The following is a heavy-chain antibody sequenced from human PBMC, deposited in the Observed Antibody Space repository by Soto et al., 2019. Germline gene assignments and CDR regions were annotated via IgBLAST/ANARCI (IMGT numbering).Heavy chain of an antibody. V-gene: IGHV3-48*02. CDR3: AGSYSCGNW. D-gene: IGHD3-22*01. Sequence: PWGSLILSCAASGFSFSAYSMNWVRQAPGKGLEWIAYTSTSSTTKYYADSVRGRFSISRDNANDLLYLDMDKLRDEDTGTYYCAGSYSCGNW. CDR2: TSTSSTTK. CDR1: GFSFSAYS. J-gene: IGHJ5*01.